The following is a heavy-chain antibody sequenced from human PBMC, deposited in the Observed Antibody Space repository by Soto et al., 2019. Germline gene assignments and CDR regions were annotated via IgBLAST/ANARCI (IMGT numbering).Heavy chain of an antibody. CDR3: AKLGYSSGWYYYYYYYMDV. Sequence: GGSLGLSCAASGFTFSSYAMSWVRQAPGKGLEWVSAISGSGGSTYYADSVKGRFTISRDNSKNTLYLQMNSLRAEDTAVYYCAKLGYSSGWYYYYYYYMDVWGKGTTVTXSS. CDR1: GFTFSSYA. CDR2: ISGSGGST. V-gene: IGHV3-23*01. J-gene: IGHJ6*03. D-gene: IGHD6-19*01.